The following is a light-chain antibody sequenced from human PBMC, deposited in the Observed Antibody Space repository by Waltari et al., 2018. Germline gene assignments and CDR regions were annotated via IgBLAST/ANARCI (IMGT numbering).Light chain of an antibody. CDR3: QLWDSSRGVL. Sequence: SDVLTQPLSVSVAPGKTARITCGGDNLGSKGVHWYQQKPGQAPVLVIYYDIDRPSGIPERFSGSNSGNTATLTISRVEAGDEADYYCQLWDSSRGVLFGGGTKLTVL. CDR1: NLGSKG. CDR2: YDI. V-gene: IGLV3-21*04. J-gene: IGLJ2*01.